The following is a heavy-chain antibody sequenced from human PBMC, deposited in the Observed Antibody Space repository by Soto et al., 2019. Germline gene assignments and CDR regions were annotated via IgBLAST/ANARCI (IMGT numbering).Heavy chain of an antibody. CDR3: ARDPSAGPYCGGDCYSK. D-gene: IGHD2-21*02. V-gene: IGHV3-11*06. Sequence: QVQLVESGGGLVKPGGSLRLSCAASGFTFSDYYMSWIRQAPGKGLEGVSYISSSSSYTNYADSVKGRFTISRDNAKKSLYLQMNSLRAEDTAVYYCARDPSAGPYCGGDCYSKWGQGTLVTVSS. CDR1: GFTFSDYY. CDR2: ISSSSSYT. J-gene: IGHJ4*02.